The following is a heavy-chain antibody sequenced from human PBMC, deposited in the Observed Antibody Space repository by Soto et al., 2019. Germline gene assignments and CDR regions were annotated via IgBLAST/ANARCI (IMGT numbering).Heavy chain of an antibody. V-gene: IGHV1-69*04. CDR1: GGTLSSYT. J-gene: IGHJ4*02. Sequence: GASVKVSCKASGGTLSSYTFSWVRQAPGQGLEWMGRVIPNLGVTNYAKKFQGRFTIVVDTSTSTAYMELNSLRYEDTAVYYCARDKGYSSDTSCPDFDYWGQGPLVTVSS. D-gene: IGHD2-15*01. CDR3: ARDKGYSSDTSCPDFDY. CDR2: VIPNLGVT.